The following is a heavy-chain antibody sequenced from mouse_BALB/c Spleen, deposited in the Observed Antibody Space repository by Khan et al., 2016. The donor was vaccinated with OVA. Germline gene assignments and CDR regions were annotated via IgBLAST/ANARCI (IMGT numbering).Heavy chain of an antibody. J-gene: IGHJ3*01. CDR3: TRRNWDVAWFAY. V-gene: IGHV1-5*01. Sequence: DVKLQESGTVLARPGASVKMSCKASGYTFTSYWMHWVKQRPGQGLEWIGDIYPGNTDTNYNQKFKGKAKLTAVTSTSTAYMELYSLTNEDSAVYYGTRRNWDVAWFAYWGQGTLVTVSA. CDR2: IYPGNTDT. D-gene: IGHD4-1*01. CDR1: GYTFTSYW.